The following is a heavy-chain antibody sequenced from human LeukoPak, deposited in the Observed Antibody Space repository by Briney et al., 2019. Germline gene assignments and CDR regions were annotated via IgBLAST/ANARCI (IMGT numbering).Heavy chain of an antibody. D-gene: IGHD3-16*01. J-gene: IGHJ6*02. V-gene: IGHV3-11*01. Sequence: PGGSLRLSCAASGFTFSDYYMSWIRQAPGKGLEWLSYISRSGSTVHYADSVKGRFTISRDNTKAIVYLQMNGLRADDTAVYASRPYRIKIPWGQGTTVTVSS. CDR3: RPYRIKIP. CDR1: GFTFSDYY. CDR2: ISRSGSTV.